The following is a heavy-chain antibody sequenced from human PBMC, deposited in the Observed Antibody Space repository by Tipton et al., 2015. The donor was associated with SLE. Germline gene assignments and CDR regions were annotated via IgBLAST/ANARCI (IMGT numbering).Heavy chain of an antibody. CDR2: IYYSGST. V-gene: IGHV4-39*07. CDR1: GGSISRPNYY. D-gene: IGHD6-6*01. Sequence: TLSLTCTVSGGSISRPNYYWGWIRQPPGKGLEWIGSIYYSGSTYYNPSLKSRVTISLDTSKNQFSLKLTSVTAADTAVYYCASGPSSIAALTWFDPWGQGTLVTVSS. J-gene: IGHJ5*02. CDR3: ASGPSSIAALTWFDP.